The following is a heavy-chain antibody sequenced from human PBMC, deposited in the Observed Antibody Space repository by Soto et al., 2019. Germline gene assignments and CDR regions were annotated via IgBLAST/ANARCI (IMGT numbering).Heavy chain of an antibody. CDR1: GFTFSNAW. Sequence: PGGSLRLSCAASGFTFSNAWMSWVRQAPGKGLERVGRIKSKTDGGTTDYTAPVKDRYTISKDDSKNTMNLQINSLKNEETAEYYCTTDIVVVIAPLIWGQGTMVTVSS. J-gene: IGHJ3*02. D-gene: IGHD2-21*01. CDR2: IKSKTDGGTT. CDR3: TTDIVVVIAPLI. V-gene: IGHV3-15*01.